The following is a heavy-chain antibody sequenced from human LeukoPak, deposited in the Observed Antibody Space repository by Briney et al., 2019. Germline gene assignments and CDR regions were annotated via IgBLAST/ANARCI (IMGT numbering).Heavy chain of an antibody. V-gene: IGHV3-23*01. CDR3: AKWGDYDVLTGYYVSDY. CDR1: GFTFSNYA. CDR2: IPGSGGHT. Sequence: GASRRLSCAASGFTFSNYAMSWVRQAPGKGLEWVSAIPGSGGHTYYADSLEGRFTIHRDNSKNTVCLQMNSLSVEDTAVYYCAKWGDYDVLTGYYVSDYWGQGTLVTVSS. J-gene: IGHJ4*02. D-gene: IGHD3-9*01.